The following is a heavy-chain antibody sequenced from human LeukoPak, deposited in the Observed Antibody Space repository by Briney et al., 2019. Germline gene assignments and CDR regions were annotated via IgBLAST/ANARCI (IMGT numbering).Heavy chain of an antibody. CDR2: IRYDGSNK. J-gene: IGHJ4*02. Sequence: GGSLRLSCAASGFTFSSYGMHWVRQAPGKGLEWVAFIRYDGSNKYYADSVKGRFTISRDNSKNTLYLQMNSLRAEDTAVYYCAKPSREVTDYYFDYWGQGTLVTVSS. D-gene: IGHD3/OR15-3a*01. CDR1: GFTFSSYG. V-gene: IGHV3-30*02. CDR3: AKPSREVTDYYFDY.